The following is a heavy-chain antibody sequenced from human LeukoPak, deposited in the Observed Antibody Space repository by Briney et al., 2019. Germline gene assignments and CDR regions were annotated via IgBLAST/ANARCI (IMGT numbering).Heavy chain of an antibody. D-gene: IGHD6-13*01. CDR2: IYYSGST. V-gene: IGHV4-59*08. J-gene: IGHJ3*02. CDR1: GGSISSYY. CDR3: ARPYSSSSHGSFDI. Sequence: SETLSLTCTVSGGSISSYYWSWIRQPPGKGLEWIGYIYYSGSTNYNPSLKSRVTISVDTSKNQFSLKLSSVTAADTAVYYCARPYSSSSHGSFDIWGQGTMVTVSS.